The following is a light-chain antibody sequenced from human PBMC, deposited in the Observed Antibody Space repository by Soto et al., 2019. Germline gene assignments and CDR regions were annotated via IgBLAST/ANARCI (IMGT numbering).Light chain of an antibody. J-gene: IGLJ2*01. CDR2: DVS. CDR1: SSDVGGYNY. CDR3: SSYTSSSTPV. Sequence: QSVLTQPASVSGSPGQSITISCTGTSSDVGGYNYVSWYQQHPGKAPKLMIYDVSNRPSGVSNLFSGAKSGNTASLTISWLQAADEVDYYCSSYTSSSTPVFGGGTKRTVL. V-gene: IGLV2-14*01.